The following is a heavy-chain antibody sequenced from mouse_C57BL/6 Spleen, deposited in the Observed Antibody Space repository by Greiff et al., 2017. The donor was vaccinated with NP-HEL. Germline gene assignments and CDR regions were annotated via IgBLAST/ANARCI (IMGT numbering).Heavy chain of an antibody. CDR3: ARGGTVVGYFDV. D-gene: IGHD1-1*01. CDR2: IYPGSGST. V-gene: IGHV1-55*01. J-gene: IGHJ1*03. CDR1: GYTFTSYW. Sequence: QVQLKQPGAELVKPGASVKMSCKASGYTFTSYWITWVKQRPGQGLEWIGDIYPGSGSTNYNEKFKSKATLTVDTSSSTAYMQLSSLTSEDSAVYYCARGGTVVGYFDVWGTGTTVTVSS.